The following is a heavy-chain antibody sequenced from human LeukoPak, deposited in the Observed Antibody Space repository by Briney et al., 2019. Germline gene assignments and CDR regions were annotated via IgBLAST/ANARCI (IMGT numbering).Heavy chain of an antibody. CDR3: ARGAYYYDSSGYYFYFDY. J-gene: IGHJ4*02. CDR2: INHSGST. CDR1: GGSISSSNW. D-gene: IGHD3-22*01. Sequence: SGTLSLTCAVSGGSISSSNWWSWVRQPPGKGLEWIGEINHSGSTNYNPSLKSRVTISVDTSKNQFSLKLSSVTAADTAVYYCARGAYYYDSSGYYFYFDYWGQGTLVTVSS. V-gene: IGHV4-4*02.